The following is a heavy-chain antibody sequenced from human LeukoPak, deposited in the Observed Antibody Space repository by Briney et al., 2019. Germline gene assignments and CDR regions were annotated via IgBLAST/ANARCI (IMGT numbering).Heavy chain of an antibody. V-gene: IGHV1-2*02. CDR3: ASPVPAAMQAYYYYGMDV. CDR2: INPNTGGT. Sequence: AAPVKVSCKASGYTFTAYYIHWVRQAPGQGLEWMGWINPNTGGTNYSQKFQGRVTMTRDTSISTAYMELSRLRSDDTAVYYCASPVPAAMQAYYYYGMDVWGQGTTVTVSS. D-gene: IGHD2-2*01. CDR1: GYTFTAYY. J-gene: IGHJ6*02.